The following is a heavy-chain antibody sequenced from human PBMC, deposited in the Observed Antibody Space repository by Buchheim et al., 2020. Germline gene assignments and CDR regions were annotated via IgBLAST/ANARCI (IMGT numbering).Heavy chain of an antibody. Sequence: EVQLVESGGGLVQPGGSLRLSCAASGFYFSDYWMTWVRQAPGKAPEYVANINQGGGQKYYGDSVWGRFTISRDDAQRSVYLQMNSLRVDDTAVYYCARRGLSGWTFESWGQGTL. V-gene: IGHV3-7*01. D-gene: IGHD6-19*01. CDR3: ARRGLSGWTFES. J-gene: IGHJ4*02. CDR1: GFYFSDYW. CDR2: INQGGGQK.